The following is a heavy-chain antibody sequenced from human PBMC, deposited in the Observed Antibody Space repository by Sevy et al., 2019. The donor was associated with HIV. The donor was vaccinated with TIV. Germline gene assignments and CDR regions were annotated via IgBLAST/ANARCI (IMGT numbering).Heavy chain of an antibody. V-gene: IGHV3-23*01. J-gene: IGHJ4*02. CDR1: GFTFSNYA. D-gene: IGHD1-26*01. CDR2: IGGSGHTS. CDR3: ARGWELPLCYFDY. Sequence: GGSLRLSCAASGFTFSNYAMSWVRQAPGKGLEWISAIGGSGHTSYYTDSVEGRFTISRDNSKTTLYLQMSGLRVEDTAIYYCARGWELPLCYFDYWGRGSLVTVSS.